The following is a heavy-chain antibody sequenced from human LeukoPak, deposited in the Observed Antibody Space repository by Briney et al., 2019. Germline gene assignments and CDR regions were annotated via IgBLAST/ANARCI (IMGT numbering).Heavy chain of an antibody. CDR2: ISSTGGTA. V-gene: IGHV3-23*01. CDR3: AKILASGSGSY. CDR1: GFTFSSYS. J-gene: IGHJ4*02. D-gene: IGHD3-10*01. Sequence: PGGSLRLSCAASGFTFSSYSMNWVRQAPGKGLEWVSAISSTGGTAYYADSVKGRFTISRDNSKNTLYLQMNSLRAEDTAIYYCAKILASGSGSYWGQGTLVLVSS.